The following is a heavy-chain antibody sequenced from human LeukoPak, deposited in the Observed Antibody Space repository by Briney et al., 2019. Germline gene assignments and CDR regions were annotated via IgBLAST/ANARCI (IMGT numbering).Heavy chain of an antibody. V-gene: IGHV1-8*01. J-gene: IGHJ4*02. CDR2: LNPQSGHT. D-gene: IGHD2-8*01. Sequence: ASVKVSCKASGYTFITYDIIWVRQAAGQGLEWVGWLNPQSGHTGCTESFQGRVTMTMDSSISTAYMELRSLRFEDTAVYYCARGPWFRSLVGYCANGVCYPGYWGQGTLVTVSS. CDR3: ARGPWFRSLVGYCANGVCYPGY. CDR1: GYTFITYD.